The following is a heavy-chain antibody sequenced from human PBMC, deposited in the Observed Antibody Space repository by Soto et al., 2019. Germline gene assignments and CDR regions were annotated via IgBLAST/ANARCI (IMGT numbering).Heavy chain of an antibody. Sequence: VGSLRLSCAASGFTFGDYWMHWVRQPPGKGPEWVSRMTGDGRTTQYADSVKGRFTASRDNAKSTLYLQMNSLRAEDTAMYYCATAEVDYWGPGTLVTVSS. CDR3: ATAEVDY. V-gene: IGHV3-74*03. CDR2: MTGDGRTT. CDR1: GFTFGDYW. J-gene: IGHJ4*02.